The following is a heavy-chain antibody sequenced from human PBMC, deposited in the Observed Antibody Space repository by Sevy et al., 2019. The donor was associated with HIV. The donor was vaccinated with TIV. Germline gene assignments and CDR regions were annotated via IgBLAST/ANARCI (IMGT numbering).Heavy chain of an antibody. J-gene: IGHJ4*02. CDR2: ISPSGFIK. CDR1: GFTFSDYY. CDR3: ARDNRRGNRWLQLTYDY. Sequence: GGSLRLSCVASGFTFSDYYMSWILQAPGKGLEWVSYISPSGFIKHYGDSVKGRFIISRDNAKNSLFLQMNSLGPDDTAVYFCARDNRRGNRWLQLTYDYWGQGTLVTVSS. D-gene: IGHD5-18*01. V-gene: IGHV3-11*01.